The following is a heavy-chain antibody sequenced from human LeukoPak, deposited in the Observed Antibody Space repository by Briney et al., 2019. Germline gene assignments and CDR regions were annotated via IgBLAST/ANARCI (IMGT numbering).Heavy chain of an antibody. D-gene: IGHD3-10*01. CDR1: GYSFTSYG. V-gene: IGHV1-18*01. CDR3: ARGGLLWFGEPMDV. J-gene: IGHJ6*03. Sequence: GASVKVSCKASGYSFTSYGISWVRQAPGQGPEWMGWISSHYGNTNYAQKLQGRVTMTTDTSTSTAYMELRSLRSDDTAVYYCARGGLLWFGEPMDVWGKGAVVTISS. CDR2: ISSHYGNT.